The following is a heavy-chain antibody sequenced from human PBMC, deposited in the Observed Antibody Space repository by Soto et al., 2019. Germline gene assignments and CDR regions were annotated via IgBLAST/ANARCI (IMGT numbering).Heavy chain of an antibody. CDR1: GFIFNNYA. Sequence: GGSLRLSCAASGFIFNNYAMTWVRHAPGKGLEWVSTVTASGGGTFYANSVKGRFTISRDNSRNTLHLQMSSLRVEDTALYYCAKALVPALTAKFGYWGQGTLVTVSS. D-gene: IGHD5-18*01. J-gene: IGHJ4*02. CDR3: AKALVPALTAKFGY. V-gene: IGHV3-23*01. CDR2: VTASGGGT.